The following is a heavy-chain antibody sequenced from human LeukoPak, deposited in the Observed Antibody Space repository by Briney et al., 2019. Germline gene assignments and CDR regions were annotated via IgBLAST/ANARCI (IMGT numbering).Heavy chain of an antibody. Sequence: ASVKVSCTASGYTFTGYYMHWVRQAPGQGLEWMGWMNPNSGGTHYAQKFQCGVTITRDTSISTAYMELSRLRFDDTAVYYCAKDSGSSNAFDSWGHRTLVTVSS. CDR2: MNPNSGGT. J-gene: IGHJ4*01. CDR3: AKDSGSSNAFDS. CDR1: GYTFTGYY. V-gene: IGHV1-2*02. D-gene: IGHD1-26*01.